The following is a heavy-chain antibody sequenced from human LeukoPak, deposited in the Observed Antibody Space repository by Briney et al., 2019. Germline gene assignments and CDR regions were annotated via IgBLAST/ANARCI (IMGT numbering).Heavy chain of an antibody. V-gene: IGHV4-59*01. CDR2: IYYSGST. Sequence: SETLSLTCTVSGGSISSYYWSWIRQPPGKVLEWIGYIYYSGSTNYNPSLKSRVTISVDTSKNQFSLKLSSVTAADTAVYYCAGGGSFVDYWGQGTLVTVSS. D-gene: IGHD3-16*01. J-gene: IGHJ4*02. CDR3: AGGGSFVDY. CDR1: GGSISSYY.